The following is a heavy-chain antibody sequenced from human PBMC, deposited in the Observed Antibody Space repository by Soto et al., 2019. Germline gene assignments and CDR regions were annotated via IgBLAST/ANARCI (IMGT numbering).Heavy chain of an antibody. Sequence: SLRLSCAASGFTFSDYYMSWIRQAPGKGPEWVARISNDGSNKYYVDSVKGRFTISRDNSKNTLYLQMDSLRAEDTAVYYCAKGEVRGIIPSYFDYWGLGTLVTVSS. CDR3: AKGEVRGIIPSYFDY. J-gene: IGHJ4*02. CDR1: GFTFSDYY. D-gene: IGHD3-10*01. CDR2: ISNDGSNK. V-gene: IGHV3-30*18.